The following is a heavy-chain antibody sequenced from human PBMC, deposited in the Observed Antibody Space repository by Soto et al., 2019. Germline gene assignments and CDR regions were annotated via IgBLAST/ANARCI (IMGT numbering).Heavy chain of an antibody. V-gene: IGHV4-30-2*01. D-gene: IGHD6-13*01. CDR1: GGSISSGGYS. J-gene: IGHJ5*01. CDR3: ARDRGIANWSDS. CDR2: IYHSGTT. Sequence: SETLSLTCAVSGGSISSGGYSWSWIRQPPGKGLEWIGYIYHSGTTYYNPSLKSRVTISLDRSKSQFSLNLSSVTAADTAVYYCARDRGIANWSDSWGQGTLVTVSS.